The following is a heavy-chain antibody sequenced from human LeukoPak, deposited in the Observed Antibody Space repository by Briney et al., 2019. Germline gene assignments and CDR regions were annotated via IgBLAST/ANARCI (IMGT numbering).Heavy chain of an antibody. Sequence: GGSLRLSCAASGFTFCSYSMNWVRQAPGKGLEWVSSISSSSSYIYYADSVKGRFTISRDNAKNSLYLQMNSLRAEDTAVYYCARIVNYSGSYSSWGQGTLVTVSS. D-gene: IGHD1-26*01. J-gene: IGHJ5*02. CDR3: ARIVNYSGSYSS. CDR2: ISSSSSYI. V-gene: IGHV3-21*01. CDR1: GFTFCSYS.